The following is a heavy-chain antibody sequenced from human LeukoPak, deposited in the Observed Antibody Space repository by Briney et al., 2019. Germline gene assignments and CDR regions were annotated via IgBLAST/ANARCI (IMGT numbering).Heavy chain of an antibody. CDR2: ISSSSSYI. CDR1: GFTFSSYG. Sequence: PGGSLRLSCAASGFTFSSYGMHWVRQDPGKGLERVSSISSSSSYIYYADSVKGRSTISRDNAKNSLYLQMNSLRAEDTAVYYCARGIGGYDSPDYWGQGTLVTVSS. D-gene: IGHD5-12*01. V-gene: IGHV3-21*01. J-gene: IGHJ4*02. CDR3: ARGIGGYDSPDY.